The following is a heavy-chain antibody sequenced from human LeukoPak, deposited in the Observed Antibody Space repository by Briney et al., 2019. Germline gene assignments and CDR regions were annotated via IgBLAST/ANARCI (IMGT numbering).Heavy chain of an antibody. Sequence: SETLSLTYAVYGGSFSDYYWSWIRQPPGKGLEWIGEINPSGSTNYSPSLKSRVTISVDTSKNQFSLKLSSVAAADTAVYFCARVGYRYVKNDWSRTGLGAYPTKYYYHVDVWDKGTTVTVSS. J-gene: IGHJ6*03. CDR3: ARVGYRYVKNDWSRTGLGAYPTKYYYHVDV. CDR2: INPSGST. D-gene: IGHD5-18*01. V-gene: IGHV4-34*01. CDR1: GGSFSDYY.